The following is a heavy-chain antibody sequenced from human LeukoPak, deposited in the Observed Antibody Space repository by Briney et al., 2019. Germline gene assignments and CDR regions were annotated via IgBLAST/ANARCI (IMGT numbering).Heavy chain of an antibody. CDR1: GLTFSNAS. CDR3: TTIAAAGQYDY. J-gene: IGHJ4*02. D-gene: IGHD6-13*01. Sequence: GGSLRLSCAASGLTFSNASMNWVRQAPGKGLEWVGRIKSKTDGGTTDYAVPVKGRFTILRDDSKNTLYLQMNSLKTEDTAVYYCTTIAAAGQYDYWGQGTLVTVSS. V-gene: IGHV3-15*01. CDR2: IKSKTDGGTT.